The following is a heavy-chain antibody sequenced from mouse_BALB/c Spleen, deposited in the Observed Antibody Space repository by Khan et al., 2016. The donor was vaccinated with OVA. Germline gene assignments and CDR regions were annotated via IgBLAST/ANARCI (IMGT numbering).Heavy chain of an antibody. CDR2: ISSDGDYT. CDR1: GFTFSTYA. J-gene: IGHJ3*01. D-gene: IGHD2-1*01. Sequence: EVQVVESGGGLVKPGGSLKLSCAASGFTFSTYAMSWVRQTPEKRLEWVATISSDGDYTYYPDNVTGRFTISRDNAKNTLYLQMSSLRSEDTAMYYCARSPYGNVAYWGQGTLVTVSA. V-gene: IGHV5-9-3*01. CDR3: ARSPYGNVAY.